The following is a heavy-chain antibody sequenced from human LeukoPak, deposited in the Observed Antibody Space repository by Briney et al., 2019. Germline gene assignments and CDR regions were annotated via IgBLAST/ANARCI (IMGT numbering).Heavy chain of an antibody. CDR2: TIPIFGTA. Sequence: ASVKVSCKASGGTFSSYAISWVRQAPGQGLEWMGGTIPIFGTANYAQKFQGRVTITADESTSTAYMELSSLRSEDTAVYYCARDRVTTGESFDYWGQGTLVTVSS. V-gene: IGHV1-69*13. D-gene: IGHD4-11*01. J-gene: IGHJ4*02. CDR3: ARDRVTTGESFDY. CDR1: GGTFSSYA.